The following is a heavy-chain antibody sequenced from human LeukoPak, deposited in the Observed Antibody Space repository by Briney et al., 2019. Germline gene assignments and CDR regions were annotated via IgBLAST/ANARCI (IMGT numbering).Heavy chain of an antibody. CDR3: ARSHYDFWSGSGMFDN. CDR1: GGSISSYY. Sequence: SETLSLTCTVSGGSISSYYWSWIRQPPGKGLEWIGYIYYSGSTNYHPSLKSRVTISVDTSKNQFSLKLSSVTAADTAVYYCARSHYDFWSGSGMFDNWGQGTLVTVSS. CDR2: IYYSGST. V-gene: IGHV4-59*01. J-gene: IGHJ4*02. D-gene: IGHD3-3*01.